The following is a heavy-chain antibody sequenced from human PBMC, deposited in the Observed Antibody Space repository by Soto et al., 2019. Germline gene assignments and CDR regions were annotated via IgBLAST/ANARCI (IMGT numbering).Heavy chain of an antibody. V-gene: IGHV2-5*01. Sequence: QITLKESGPTLVKPTQTLTLTCTFSGFSLSTSGVGVGWIRQPPGKALEWLALIYWNDDMRYSPSLKNRLTIHKYPSKDHVVLKMTNMDHVDTATYYCAHRSKFGYCSSTSCLDAFDIWGQGTMVSASS. CDR1: GFSLSTSGVG. CDR3: AHRSKFGYCSSTSCLDAFDI. D-gene: IGHD2-2*03. J-gene: IGHJ3*02. CDR2: IYWNDDM.